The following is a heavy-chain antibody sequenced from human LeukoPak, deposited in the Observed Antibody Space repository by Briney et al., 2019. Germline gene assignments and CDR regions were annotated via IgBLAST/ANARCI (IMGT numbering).Heavy chain of an antibody. J-gene: IGHJ6*02. CDR2: ISAYNGNT. V-gene: IGHV1-18*01. CDR3: ARDLGNYYYYGMDV. Sequence: GASVKVSCKASGYTSTSYGISWVRQAPGQGLEWMGWISAYNGNTNYAQKLQGRVTMTTDTSTSTAYMELRSLRSDDTAVYYCARDLGNYYYYGMDVWGQGTTVTVSS. CDR1: GYTSTSYG.